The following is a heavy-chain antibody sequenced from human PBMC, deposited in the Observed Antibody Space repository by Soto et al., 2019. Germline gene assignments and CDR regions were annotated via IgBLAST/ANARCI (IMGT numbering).Heavy chain of an antibody. Sequence: SETLSLPCTVSGGSISDVSYCWGWIRQPPGKGLQWIGCMFYSGATYYNPSLKNRVTLSVDTSNTEFSLKLVSVTAPDTAVYYGARHKSGSDWLDPWGQGTLVTVSS. J-gene: IGHJ5*02. D-gene: IGHD2-15*01. V-gene: IGHV4-39*01. CDR3: ARHKSGSDWLDP. CDR1: GGSISDVSYC. CDR2: MFYSGAT.